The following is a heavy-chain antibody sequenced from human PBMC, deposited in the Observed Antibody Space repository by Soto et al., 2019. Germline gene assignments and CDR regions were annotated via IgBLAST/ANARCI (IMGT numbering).Heavy chain of an antibody. CDR2: VYDRGRS. J-gene: IGHJ4*02. CDR3: VSQRTTVPTQAYFDY. CDR1: GCSVTNSSYY. Sequence: SETLSLTCTVSGCSVTNSSYYWGWIRQSPGKGLEWIGSVYDRGRSYSKSSVKSRVTISVDTSKNRFSLSLNSVTASDTAVYFCVSQRTTVPTQAYFDYWGPGALVTVSS. D-gene: IGHD4-17*01. V-gene: IGHV4-39*01.